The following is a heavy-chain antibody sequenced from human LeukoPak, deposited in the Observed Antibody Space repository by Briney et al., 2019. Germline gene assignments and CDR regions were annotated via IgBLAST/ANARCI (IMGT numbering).Heavy chain of an antibody. CDR3: AKALWFGELLLLSTDY. J-gene: IGHJ4*02. CDR1: GLTFSSYA. V-gene: IGHV3-23*01. CDR2: ISGSGGST. D-gene: IGHD3-10*01. Sequence: QPGGSLRLSCAVSGLTFSSYAMSWVRQAPGKGLEWVSAISGSGGSTYYADSVKGRFTISRDNYKHTLHLQMNTLISEETAVYYCAKALWFGELLLLSTDYCGEGTLVTVAS.